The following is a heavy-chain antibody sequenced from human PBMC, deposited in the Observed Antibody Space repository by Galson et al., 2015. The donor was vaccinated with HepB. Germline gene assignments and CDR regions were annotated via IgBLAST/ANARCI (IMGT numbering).Heavy chain of an antibody. CDR2: ISSSSSYT. V-gene: IGHV3-11*03. Sequence: SLRLSCAASGFTFSDYYMSWIRQAPGKGLEWVSYISSSSSYTNCADSVKGRFTISRDNAKNSLYLQMNSLRAEDTAVYYCANGRQWLVPPYFDYWGQGTLVTVSS. CDR1: GFTFSDYY. D-gene: IGHD6-19*01. J-gene: IGHJ4*02. CDR3: ANGRQWLVPPYFDY.